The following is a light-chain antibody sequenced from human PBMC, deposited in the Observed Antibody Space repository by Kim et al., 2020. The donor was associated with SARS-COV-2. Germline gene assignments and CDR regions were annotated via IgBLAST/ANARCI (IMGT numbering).Light chain of an antibody. Sequence: QAVVTQEPSLTVSPGGTVTLTCGSSTGAVTSGLYPYWFQQKPGQAPRALIYDTSNKHSWTPARFSGSLLGGKAALTLSGAQPEDEAEYYCLLSYSDTRVFGGGTKVTVL. CDR1: TGAVTSGLY. CDR2: DTS. V-gene: IGLV7-46*01. CDR3: LLSYSDTRV. J-gene: IGLJ2*01.